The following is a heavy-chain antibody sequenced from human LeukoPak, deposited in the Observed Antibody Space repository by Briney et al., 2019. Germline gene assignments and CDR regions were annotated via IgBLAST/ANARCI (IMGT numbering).Heavy chain of an antibody. CDR1: GYTFTGYY. CDR3: ARRVLRGHYYYYYGMDV. J-gene: IGHJ6*02. D-gene: IGHD4-17*01. V-gene: IGHV1-2*02. CDR2: INPNSGGT. Sequence: ASVKVSCKASGYTFTGYYMHWVRQAPGQGLEWMGWINPNSGGTNYAQKFQGRVTMTRDTSISTAYMELSRLRSDDTAVYYCARRVLRGHYYYYYGMDVWGQGTTVTVSS.